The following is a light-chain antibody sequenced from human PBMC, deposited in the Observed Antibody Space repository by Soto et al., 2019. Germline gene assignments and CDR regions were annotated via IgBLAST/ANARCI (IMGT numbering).Light chain of an antibody. V-gene: IGKV3-20*01. CDR2: GAS. Sequence: DIVLTQSPGTLSLSPGESGTLSCRASQTIMNNYLAWYQQKPGQAPRLVIYGASSRATGIPDRFSGSGSGTDFTLTISRLEPEDFAVYYCQQYGSSGTFGQGTKVDI. CDR1: QTIMNNY. J-gene: IGKJ1*01. CDR3: QQYGSSGT.